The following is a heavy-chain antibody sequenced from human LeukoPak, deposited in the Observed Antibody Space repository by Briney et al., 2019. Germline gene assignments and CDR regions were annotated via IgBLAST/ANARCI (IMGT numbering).Heavy chain of an antibody. CDR1: GFTFSSYW. Sequence: GGSLRLSCAASGFTFSSYWMSWVRQAPGKGPEWVANIKQDGSEKHYVDSVKGRFTISRDNSKNTLYLQMNSLRAEDTAVYYCARVVEAVFDPWGQGTLVTVSS. J-gene: IGHJ5*02. CDR3: ARVVEAVFDP. V-gene: IGHV3-7*03. D-gene: IGHD2-15*01. CDR2: IKQDGSEK.